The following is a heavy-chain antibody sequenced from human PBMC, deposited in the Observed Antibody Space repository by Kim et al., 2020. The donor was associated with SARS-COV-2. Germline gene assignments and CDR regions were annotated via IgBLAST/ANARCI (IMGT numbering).Heavy chain of an antibody. CDR3: VRDGYSGYDRAFDI. Sequence: GGSLRLSCADSGFTFSSYWMSWVRQAPGKGLEWVANIKEDGSEKYYVDSVKGRFTISRDNAKNSVYLQMNSLRAEDTAVYFCVRDGYSGYDRAFDIWGHGATGTVS. V-gene: IGHV3-7*03. CDR2: IKEDGSEK. J-gene: IGHJ3*02. CDR1: GFTFSSYW. D-gene: IGHD5-12*01.